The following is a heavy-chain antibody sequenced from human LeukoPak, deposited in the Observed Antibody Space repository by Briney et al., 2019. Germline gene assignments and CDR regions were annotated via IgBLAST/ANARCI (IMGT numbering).Heavy chain of an antibody. Sequence: PSETLSLTCTVSGGSISSYYWSWIRQPAGKGLEWIGRIYTSGSTNYNPSLKSRVTMSVDTSKNQFSLKLSSVTAADTAVYYCARDQSPFISMIVVALFWFDPWGQGTLVTVSS. D-gene: IGHD3-22*01. CDR1: GGSISSYY. V-gene: IGHV4-4*07. CDR2: IYTSGST. CDR3: ARDQSPFISMIVVALFWFDP. J-gene: IGHJ5*02.